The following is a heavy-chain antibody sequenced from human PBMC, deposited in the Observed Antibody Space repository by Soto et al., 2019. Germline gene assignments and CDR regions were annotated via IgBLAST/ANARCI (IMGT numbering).Heavy chain of an antibody. CDR3: AKPSLGYYYAMDV. J-gene: IGHJ6*02. CDR2: ISGSGGMT. Sequence: GGSLRLSCAASGFPFSNYAMSWVRQAPGKGLEWVPSISGSGGMTYYADSVKGRFTISRDNSKNTLYLQMNSLRAEDTAVYYCAKPSLGYYYAMDVWGQGTTVTVSS. CDR1: GFPFSNYA. V-gene: IGHV3-23*01. D-gene: IGHD1-26*01.